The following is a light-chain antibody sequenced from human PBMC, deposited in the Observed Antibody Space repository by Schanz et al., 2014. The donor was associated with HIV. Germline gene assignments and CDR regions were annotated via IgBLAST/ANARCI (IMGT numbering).Light chain of an antibody. J-gene: IGLJ3*02. CDR3: SSYTSSSTWV. Sequence: QPVLTQSPSASASLGASVKLTCTLSSGHSSYATAWHQQQPEQGPRYLMKLNSDGSHTKGDGIPDRFSGSSSGAERYLTISNLQPEDEADYYCSSYTSSSTWVFGGGTKVTVL. CDR2: LNSDGSH. CDR1: SGHSSYA. V-gene: IGLV4-69*01.